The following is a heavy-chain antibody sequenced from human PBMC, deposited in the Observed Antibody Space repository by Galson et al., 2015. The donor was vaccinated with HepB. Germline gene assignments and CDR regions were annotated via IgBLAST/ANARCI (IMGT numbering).Heavy chain of an antibody. J-gene: IGHJ5*02. CDR1: GGSISSGGYY. CDR3: ARGRGSQVTTTQNWFDP. CDR2: IYYSGST. Sequence: PLSLTCTVSGGSISSGGYYWSWIRQHPGKGLEWIGYIYYSGSTYYNPSLKSRVTISVDTSKNQFSLKLSSVTAADTAVYYCARGRGSQVTTTQNWFDPWGQGTLVTVSS. D-gene: IGHD1-1*01. V-gene: IGHV4-31*03.